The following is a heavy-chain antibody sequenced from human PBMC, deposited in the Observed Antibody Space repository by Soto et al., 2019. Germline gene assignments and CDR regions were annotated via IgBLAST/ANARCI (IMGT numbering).Heavy chain of an antibody. J-gene: IGHJ4*02. CDR2: INHSGST. CDR1: GGSFSGYY. D-gene: IGHD3-3*01. V-gene: IGHV4-34*01. Sequence: NPSETLSLTCAVYGGSFSGYYWSWIRQPPGKGLEWIGEINHSGSTNYNPSLKSRVTISVDTSKNQFSLKLSSVTAADTAVYYCARGPFWSGYYSRFGYFDYWGQGTLVTVSS. CDR3: ARGPFWSGYYSRFGYFDY.